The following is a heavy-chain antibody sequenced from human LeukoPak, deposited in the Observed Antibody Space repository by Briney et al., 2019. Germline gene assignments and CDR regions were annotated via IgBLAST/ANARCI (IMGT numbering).Heavy chain of an antibody. CDR3: TTDPAGVTTVTSPNYYFDY. CDR1: GFSFNDAW. CDR2: IGSKASGGTI. Sequence: GSLRLSCASSGFSFNDAWMSWVRRAPGKGLEWVGRIGSKASGGTIVYAAPVQGRFTISRDDSKNTLSLQMNSLKTDDTAVYYCTTDPAGVTTVTSPNYYFDYWGQGTLVTVSS. J-gene: IGHJ4*02. V-gene: IGHV3-15*04. D-gene: IGHD4-17*01.